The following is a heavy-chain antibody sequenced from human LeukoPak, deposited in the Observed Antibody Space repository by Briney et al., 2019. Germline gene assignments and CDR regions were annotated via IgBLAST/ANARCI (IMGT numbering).Heavy chain of an antibody. J-gene: IGHJ4*02. CDR2: INPNSGGT. V-gene: IGHV1-2*02. Sequence: ASAKVSCKASGYRFTTYGISWVRQAPGQGLEWMGWINPNSGGTNYAQKFQGRVTMTRDTSISTAYMELSRLRSDDTAVYYCARGLRPIFDYWGQGTLVTVSS. D-gene: IGHD5-12*01. CDR3: ARGLRPIFDY. CDR1: GYRFTTYG.